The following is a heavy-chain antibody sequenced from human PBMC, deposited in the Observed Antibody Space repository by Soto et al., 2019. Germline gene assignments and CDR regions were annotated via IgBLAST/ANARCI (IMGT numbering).Heavy chain of an antibody. CDR2: FDPEDGET. V-gene: IGHV1-24*01. Sequence: ASVKVSCKVSGYTLTELSMHWVRQAPGKGLEWMGGFDPEDGETIYAQKFQGRVTMTEDTSTDTAYMELSSLRSEDTAVYYCATTPPTRKYDSSLDYWGQGTLVTVSS. CDR3: ATTPPTRKYDSSLDY. J-gene: IGHJ4*02. CDR1: GYTLTELS. D-gene: IGHD3-22*01.